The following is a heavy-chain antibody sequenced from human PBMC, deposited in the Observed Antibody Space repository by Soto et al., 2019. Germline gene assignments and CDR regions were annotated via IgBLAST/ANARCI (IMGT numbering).Heavy chain of an antibody. D-gene: IGHD2-2*01. V-gene: IGHV4-39*01. CDR1: GGPISSWSYY. CDR2: VYHTGTA. Sequence: PSETLSLTCTVSGGPISSWSYYWGWIRQPPGKGLEWIGIVYHTGTAYYNPSLKSRVAISADTSKNQFSLMVTSVTAADTAVYYCEGLPKRPAEYCSSTTCYNWFDPWGQGDVVTVSS. J-gene: IGHJ5*02. CDR3: EGLPKRPAEYCSSTTCYNWFDP.